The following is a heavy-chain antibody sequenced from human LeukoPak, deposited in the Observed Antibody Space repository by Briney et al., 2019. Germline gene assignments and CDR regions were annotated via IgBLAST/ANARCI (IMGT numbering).Heavy chain of an antibody. CDR3: ARLSSLANIAARGRTWLDP. Sequence: TETLSLTCTVSGGSINNSYWTWIRQPPGKGLEWIGHIYYGGSTNYSPSLKSRVTISVDTSKNQFSLKLSSVTAADTAVYYCARLSSLANIAARGRTWLDPWGQGSLVTVSS. CDR1: GGSINNSY. CDR2: IYYGGST. D-gene: IGHD6-6*01. V-gene: IGHV4-59*01. J-gene: IGHJ5*02.